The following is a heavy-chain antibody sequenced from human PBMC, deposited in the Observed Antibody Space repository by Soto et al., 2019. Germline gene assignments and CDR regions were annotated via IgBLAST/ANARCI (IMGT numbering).Heavy chain of an antibody. Sequence: QVQLQQWGAGLLKPSETLSLTCAVYGGSFSGYYWSWIRQPPGKGLEWIGEINHSGSTNYNPSLKSRVTISVDTSKNQFSLKRSSVTAADTAVYYCARDTAKYSSSLRGRWFDPWGQGTLVTVSS. D-gene: IGHD6-13*01. CDR1: GGSFSGYY. CDR2: INHSGST. V-gene: IGHV4-34*01. CDR3: ARDTAKYSSSLRGRWFDP. J-gene: IGHJ5*02.